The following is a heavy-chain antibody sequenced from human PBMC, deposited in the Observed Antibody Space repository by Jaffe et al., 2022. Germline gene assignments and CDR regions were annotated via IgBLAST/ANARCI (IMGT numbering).Heavy chain of an antibody. CDR3: ARGLMDFWSGYYNSPPYYFDY. V-gene: IGHV4-34*01. D-gene: IGHD3-3*01. Sequence: QVQLQQWGAGLLKPSETLSLTCAVYGGSFSGYYWSWIRQPPGKGLEWIGEINHSGSTNYNPSLKSRVTISVDTSKNQFSLKLSSVTAADTAVYYCARGLMDFWSGYYNSPPYYFDYWGQGTLVTVSS. CDR1: GGSFSGYY. CDR2: INHSGST. J-gene: IGHJ4*02.